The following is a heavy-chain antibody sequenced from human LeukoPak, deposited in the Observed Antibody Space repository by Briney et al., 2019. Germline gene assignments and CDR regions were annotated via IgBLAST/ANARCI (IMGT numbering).Heavy chain of an antibody. D-gene: IGHD6-19*01. CDR1: GFTFSSYG. CDR3: AKDRLGGNYYYYMDV. V-gene: IGHV3-33*06. Sequence: PGGSLRLSCAASGFTFSSYGMHWVRQAPGKGLEWVAVIWYDGSNKYYADSVKGRFTISRDNSKNTLYLQMNSLRAEDTAVYYCAKDRLGGNYYYYMDVWGKGTTVTVSS. J-gene: IGHJ6*03. CDR2: IWYDGSNK.